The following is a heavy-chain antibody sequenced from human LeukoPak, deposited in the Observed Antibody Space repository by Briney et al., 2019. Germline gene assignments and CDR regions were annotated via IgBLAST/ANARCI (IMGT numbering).Heavy chain of an antibody. CDR3: ARIGLGVSFGSGFDY. Sequence: PGGSLRLSCAASGFIFSSYAMHWVRQAPGKGGLEWVTMISYDGRDQYYADSVKGRFTISRDDSKNTLFLQMNSLRVEDTAMYHCARIGLGVSFGSGFDYWGQGTLVTVTS. V-gene: IGHV3-30-3*01. D-gene: IGHD3-10*01. CDR1: GFIFSSYA. J-gene: IGHJ4*02. CDR2: ISYDGRDQ.